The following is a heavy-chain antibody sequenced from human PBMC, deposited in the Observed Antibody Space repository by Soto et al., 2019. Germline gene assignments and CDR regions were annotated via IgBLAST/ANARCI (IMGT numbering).Heavy chain of an antibody. Sequence: EVQLVESGGGLVQPGGSLKLSCAASGFTFSGSAMHWVRQASGKGLEWVGRIRSKANSYATAYAASVKGRFTISRDDSKNTAYLQMNSLKTEDTAVYYCTNIVATIDYFDYWGQGTPVTVSS. CDR3: TNIVATIDYFDY. CDR1: GFTFSGSA. D-gene: IGHD5-12*01. V-gene: IGHV3-73*02. CDR2: IRSKANSYAT. J-gene: IGHJ4*02.